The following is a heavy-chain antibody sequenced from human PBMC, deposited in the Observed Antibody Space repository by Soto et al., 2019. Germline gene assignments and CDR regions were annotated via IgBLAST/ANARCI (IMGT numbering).Heavy chain of an antibody. J-gene: IGHJ5*02. CDR2: IHSSGSTI. D-gene: IGHD1-1*01. CDR1: GFTFRDYY. Sequence: QVQLVESGGGLVKPGGSLRLSCAASGFTFRDYYMSWIRQAPGKGLEWVSYIHSSGSTIYYADSVKGRFTVSRDNAKNSLFLQMNSLRAEDTAVYYCARAVNWNEFDPWGQGTPVTVSS. V-gene: IGHV3-11*01. CDR3: ARAVNWNEFDP.